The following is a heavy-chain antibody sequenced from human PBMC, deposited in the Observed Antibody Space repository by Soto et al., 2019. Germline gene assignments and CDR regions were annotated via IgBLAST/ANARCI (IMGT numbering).Heavy chain of an antibody. CDR1: GYTFTSYY. CDR2: INPSGGST. V-gene: IGHV1-46*01. J-gene: IGHJ5*02. D-gene: IGHD4-17*01. Sequence: GASVKVSCKASGYTFTSYYMHWVRQAPGQGLEWMGIINPSGGSTSYAQKFQGRVTMTRDTSTSTVYMELSSLRSEDTAVYYCARGFHYLLTVTIRMGWFDPWGQGTLVTVSS. CDR3: ARGFHYLLTVTIRMGWFDP.